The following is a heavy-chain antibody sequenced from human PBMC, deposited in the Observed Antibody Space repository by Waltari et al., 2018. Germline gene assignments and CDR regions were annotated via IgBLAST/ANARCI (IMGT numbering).Heavy chain of an antibody. D-gene: IGHD6-19*01. V-gene: IGHV4-59*11. Sequence: QVQLQESGPGLVKPSETLSLTCTVSGGSISSHYWSWIRQPPGKGLEWIGYIYYSGSTNYNPSLKSRVTISVDTSKNQFSLKLSSVTAADTAVYFGAKVRETSSGWFGEDYHWGQGTLVTVSS. J-gene: IGHJ5*02. CDR1: GGSISSHY. CDR2: IYYSGST. CDR3: AKVRETSSGWFGEDYH.